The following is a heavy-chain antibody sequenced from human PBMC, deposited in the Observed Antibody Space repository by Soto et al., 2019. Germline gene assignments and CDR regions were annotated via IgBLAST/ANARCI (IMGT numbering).Heavy chain of an antibody. CDR3: ARSGPPAGY. D-gene: IGHD3-10*01. Sequence: ASVKVSCKASGYTFTSYAMHWVRQAPGQRLEWMGWINAGNGNTKYAQKIQGRVTMTTDTSTSTAYMELRSLRSDDTAVYYCARSGPPAGYWGKGTLVTVAS. V-gene: IGHV1-3*01. CDR1: GYTFTSYA. J-gene: IGHJ4*02. CDR2: INAGNGNT.